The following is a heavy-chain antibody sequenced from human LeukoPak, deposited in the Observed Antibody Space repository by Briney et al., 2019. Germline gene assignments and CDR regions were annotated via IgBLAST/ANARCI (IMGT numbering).Heavy chain of an antibody. CDR3: AKDLFRLLWFGESATQGYAFDI. CDR2: ISGSGGST. J-gene: IGHJ3*02. Sequence: PGGSLRLSCATSGFTFSRFGMSWVRQAPGKGLEWVSAISGSGGSTYYADSVKGRFTISRDNSKNTLYLQMNSLRAEDTAVYYCAKDLFRLLWFGESATQGYAFDIWGQGTMVTVSS. D-gene: IGHD3-10*01. CDR1: GFTFSRFG. V-gene: IGHV3-23*01.